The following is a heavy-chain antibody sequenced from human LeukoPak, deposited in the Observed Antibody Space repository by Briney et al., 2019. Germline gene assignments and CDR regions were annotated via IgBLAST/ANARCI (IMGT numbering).Heavy chain of an antibody. CDR3: ARDHRYAFDN. V-gene: IGHV3-48*01. J-gene: IGHJ4*01. CDR1: GFNFIDYS. D-gene: IGHD5-12*01. CDR2: IGISSGNT. Sequence: GGSLRLSCAASGFNFIDYSMNWVRQAPGKGLEWISYIGISSGNTKYADSVKGRFTTSRDKARNSLYLQMNSLRVEDTAVYYCARDHRYAFDNWGHGTLVTVSS.